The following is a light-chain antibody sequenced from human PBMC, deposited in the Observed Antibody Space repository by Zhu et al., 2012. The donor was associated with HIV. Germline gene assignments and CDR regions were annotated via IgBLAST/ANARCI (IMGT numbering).Light chain of an antibody. CDR2: RAS. CDR3: QKYDSAPRT. Sequence: DIQMTQSRSTLSASVGDRVTITCRANQSVSSWLAWYQQRPGKAPKLLIYRASTLQSGVPSRFSGSGSGTEFTLTISSLQPDDFATYYCQKYDSAPRTFGQGTKVEIK. V-gene: IGKV1-5*03. J-gene: IGKJ1*01. CDR1: QSVSSW.